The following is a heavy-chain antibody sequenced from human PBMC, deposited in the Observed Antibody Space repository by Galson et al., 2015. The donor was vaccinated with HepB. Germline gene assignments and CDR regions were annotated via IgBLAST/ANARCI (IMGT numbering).Heavy chain of an antibody. CDR1: GFTFSSYA. J-gene: IGHJ5*02. V-gene: IGHV3-23*01. D-gene: IGHD6-6*01. Sequence: SLRLSCAASGFTFSSYAMSWVRRAPGKGLEWVSAISGSGGSTYYADSVKGRFTISRDNSKNTLYLQMNGLRAEDTAVYYCAKKQGGQLGTNWFDPWGQGTLVTVSS. CDR3: AKKQGGQLGTNWFDP. CDR2: ISGSGGST.